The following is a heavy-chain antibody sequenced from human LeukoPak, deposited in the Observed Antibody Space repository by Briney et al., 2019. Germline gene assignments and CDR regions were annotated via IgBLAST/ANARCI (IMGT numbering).Heavy chain of an antibody. J-gene: IGHJ4*02. CDR3: ARDLTHYDSSGCDY. D-gene: IGHD3-22*01. Sequence: ASVKVSCKASGYIFTSYGISWVRQAPVQELKWIGWISAYNDNANYEQNLQGRLTMTTDTSTSTAYMELRSLRSDDTAVYYCARDLTHYDSSGCDYWGQGTLVTVSS. CDR1: GYIFTSYG. CDR2: ISAYNDNA. V-gene: IGHV1-18*01.